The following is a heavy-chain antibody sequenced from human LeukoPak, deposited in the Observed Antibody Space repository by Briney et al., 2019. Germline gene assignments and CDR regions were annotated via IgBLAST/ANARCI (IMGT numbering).Heavy chain of an antibody. V-gene: IGHV1-18*01. Sequence: ASVKVSCKASGYTFSGYGFSWVRQAPGQGLEWMGWISAYSGNTKYAQKYQARVTLTTDTSTSTAYMELRSLRSDDTAVYYCARVYCSSTSCYSWFDPWGQGTLVTVSS. D-gene: IGHD2-2*01. CDR1: GYTFSGYG. CDR2: ISAYSGNT. CDR3: ARVYCSSTSCYSWFDP. J-gene: IGHJ5*02.